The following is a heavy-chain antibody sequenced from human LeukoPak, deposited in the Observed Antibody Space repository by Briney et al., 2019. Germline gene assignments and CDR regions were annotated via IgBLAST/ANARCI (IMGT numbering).Heavy chain of an antibody. CDR3: ARVTGYVMEDYFDY. CDR1: GYSISSGYY. V-gene: IGHV4-38-2*02. Sequence: SETLSLTCTVSGYSISSGYYWGWIRQSPGKGLEWIGSIYRSGNTYYNPSLKSRVTISVDTSENQFSLKLNFVTAADTAVYYCARVTGYVMEDYFDYWGQGTLVTVSS. J-gene: IGHJ4*02. CDR2: IYRSGNT. D-gene: IGHD6-13*01.